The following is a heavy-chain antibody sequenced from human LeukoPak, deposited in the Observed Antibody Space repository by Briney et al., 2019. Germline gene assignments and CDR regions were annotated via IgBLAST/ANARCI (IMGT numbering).Heavy chain of an antibody. J-gene: IGHJ4*02. V-gene: IGHV4-34*01. Sequence: PSETLSLTCAVYGGSFSGYYWSWIRQPPGKGLEWIGEINHSGSTNYNPSLKSRVTISVDTSKNQFSLKLSSVTAADTAVYYCARVSRPRYCSSTSCSKPRGYYFDYWGQGTLVTVSS. D-gene: IGHD2-2*01. CDR3: ARVSRPRYCSSTSCSKPRGYYFDY. CDR2: INHSGST. CDR1: GGSFSGYY.